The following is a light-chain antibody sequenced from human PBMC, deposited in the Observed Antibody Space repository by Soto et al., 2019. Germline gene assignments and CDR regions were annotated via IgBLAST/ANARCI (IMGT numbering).Light chain of an antibody. Sequence: QSALTQPRSVSGSPGQSVTISCAGTSSDVGGYKSVSWYQQHPGKAPKLIIYDVTKRPSGVPDRFSGSKSGNTASLTISGLQAEDEADYHCCSYAGRYSPYVFGSGTKLTVL. CDR1: SSDVGGYKS. V-gene: IGLV2-11*01. CDR3: CSYAGRYSPYV. CDR2: DVT. J-gene: IGLJ1*01.